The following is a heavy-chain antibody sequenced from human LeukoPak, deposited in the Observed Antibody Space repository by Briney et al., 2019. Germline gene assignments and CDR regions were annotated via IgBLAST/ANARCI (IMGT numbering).Heavy chain of an antibody. D-gene: IGHD3-22*01. CDR2: ISGSGGST. Sequence: GGSLRLSCAASGFTFSSYAMSWVRQAPGKGLEWVSAISGSGGSTYYADSVKGRFTISRDNSKNTLYLQMNSLRAEDTAVYYCAKHNTYYYDSSGYLFDYWGQGTLVTVSS. V-gene: IGHV3-23*01. CDR3: AKHNTYYYDSSGYLFDY. J-gene: IGHJ4*02. CDR1: GFTFSSYA.